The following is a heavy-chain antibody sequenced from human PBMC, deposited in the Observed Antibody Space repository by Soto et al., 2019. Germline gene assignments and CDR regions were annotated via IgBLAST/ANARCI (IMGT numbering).Heavy chain of an antibody. CDR1: GGSLTSNNW. Sequence: PSQTLSLTCAVSGGSLTSNNWWTWVRQPPGQGLEWIGEIYRTGSTNYNPSLKSRVTISLDKSENQFSRKVNSLTAADTAVYYCASRDPGTSVDYWGQGTLVTV. J-gene: IGHJ4*02. V-gene: IGHV4-4*02. CDR2: IYRTGST. D-gene: IGHD1-7*01. CDR3: ASRDPGTSVDY.